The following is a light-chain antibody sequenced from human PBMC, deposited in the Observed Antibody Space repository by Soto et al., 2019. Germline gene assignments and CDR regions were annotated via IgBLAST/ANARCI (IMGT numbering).Light chain of an antibody. Sequence: DKVITQSPATLSVSPGETATLSCRASQSVSSNLAWYQQKPGQAPRLLIYAASTRATDIPARFSGSGSGTEFTLTISSLQSEDFAIYFCQQYNNWPITFGQGTRLEI. CDR2: AAS. V-gene: IGKV3-15*01. CDR1: QSVSSN. J-gene: IGKJ5*01. CDR3: QQYNNWPIT.